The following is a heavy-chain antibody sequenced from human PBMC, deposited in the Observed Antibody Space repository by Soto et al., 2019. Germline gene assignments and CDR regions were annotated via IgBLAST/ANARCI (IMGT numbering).Heavy chain of an antibody. J-gene: IGHJ3*02. CDR3: AREVAVAAYDAFDI. CDR1: GYTFTNYG. CDR2: ISAYNGDT. V-gene: IGHV1-18*01. Sequence: VASVKVSCKASGYTFTNYGITWVRQAPGQGLEWMGWISAYNGDTHYTQRLQGRVTMTTDTSTSTAYMELRSLRSDDTAVYYCAREVAVAAYDAFDIWGQGTMVTVSS. D-gene: IGHD6-19*01.